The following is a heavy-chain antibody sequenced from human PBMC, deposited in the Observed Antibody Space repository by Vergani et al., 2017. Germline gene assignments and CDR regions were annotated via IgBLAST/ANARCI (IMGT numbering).Heavy chain of an antibody. CDR2: IRSKANSYAT. CDR3: TSLVWYSSGWYGY. J-gene: IGHJ4*02. D-gene: IGHD6-19*01. CDR1: GFTFSGSA. Sequence: EVQLVESGGGLVQPGGSLKLSCAASGFTFSGSAMHWVRPASGKGLEWVGRIRSKANSYATAYAASVKGRFTISRDDSKNTAYLQMNSLKTEDTAVYYCTSLVWYSSGWYGYWGQGTLVTVSS. V-gene: IGHV3-73*01.